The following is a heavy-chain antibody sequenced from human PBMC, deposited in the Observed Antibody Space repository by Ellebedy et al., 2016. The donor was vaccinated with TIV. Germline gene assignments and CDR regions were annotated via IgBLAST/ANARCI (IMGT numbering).Heavy chain of an antibody. J-gene: IGHJ6*02. CDR1: GFSFSSYW. V-gene: IGHV3-74*01. CDR2: INSDGSST. CDR3: AKDRTNQRYYGMGV. D-gene: IGHD1-14*01. Sequence: GESLKISXVGSGFSFSSYWMHWVRQAPGKGLVWVSRINSDGSSTSYADSVKGRFTISRDNSKNTLYLQMNSLRAADTAVYYCAKDRTNQRYYGMGVWGQGTTVTVSS.